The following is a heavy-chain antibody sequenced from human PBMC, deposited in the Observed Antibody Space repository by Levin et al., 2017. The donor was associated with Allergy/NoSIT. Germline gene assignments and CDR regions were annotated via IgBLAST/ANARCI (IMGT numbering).Heavy chain of an antibody. CDR3: ARAVRNQLVSDV. CDR1: GYTFSTYD. Sequence: ASVKVSCKASGYTFSTYDITWVRQATGQGLEWVGWMNPNSGNTGYAQRLQGRVTMTRNTPISTAYMALSSLTSEDTAVYYCARAVRNQLVSDVWGQGTTVSVSS. J-gene: IGHJ3*01. V-gene: IGHV1-8*01. D-gene: IGHD2-2*01. CDR2: MNPNSGNT.